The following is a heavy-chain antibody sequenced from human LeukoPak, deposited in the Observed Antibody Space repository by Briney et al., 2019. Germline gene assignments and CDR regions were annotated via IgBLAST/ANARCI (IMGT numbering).Heavy chain of an antibody. Sequence: GGSLGLSCAAYGFTFSSYGMHWVRQAPGKGLEWVAVISYDGSNKYYADSVKGRFTISRDNSKNTLYLQMNSLRAEDTAVYYCAKGLQWLPSYYYYGMDVWGQGTTVTVSS. J-gene: IGHJ6*02. CDR3: AKGLQWLPSYYYYGMDV. D-gene: IGHD5-12*01. V-gene: IGHV3-30*18. CDR1: GFTFSSYG. CDR2: ISYDGSNK.